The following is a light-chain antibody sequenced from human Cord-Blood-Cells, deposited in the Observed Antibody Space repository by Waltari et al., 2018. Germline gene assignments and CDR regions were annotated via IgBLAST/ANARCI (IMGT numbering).Light chain of an antibody. Sequence: EIVLTQSPGTLSLSPGERATLPYRASQSVSSSYLAWYQQKPGQAPRLLIYGASSRATGIPDRFSGSGSGTDFTLTISRLEPEDFEVYYCQQYGSSPLYTFGQGTKLEIK. V-gene: IGKV3-20*01. CDR3: QQYGSSPLYT. CDR2: GAS. J-gene: IGKJ2*01. CDR1: QSVSSSY.